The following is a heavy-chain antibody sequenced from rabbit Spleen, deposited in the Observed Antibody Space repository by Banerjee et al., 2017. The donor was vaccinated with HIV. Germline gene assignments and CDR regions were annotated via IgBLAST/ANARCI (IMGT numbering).Heavy chain of an antibody. D-gene: IGHD4-2*01. CDR1: GLDFSSRYW. V-gene: IGHV1S40*01. CDR2: IDVTRTGST. Sequence: QSLEESGGDLVKPGASLTLTCKASGLDFSSRYWICWVRQAPGKGLEWIACIDVTRTGSTYYTNWAKGRFTISKTSSTTVTLQMTSLTAADTATYFCARDAAGREDFNLWGPGTLVTVS. CDR3: ARDAAGREDFNL. J-gene: IGHJ4*01.